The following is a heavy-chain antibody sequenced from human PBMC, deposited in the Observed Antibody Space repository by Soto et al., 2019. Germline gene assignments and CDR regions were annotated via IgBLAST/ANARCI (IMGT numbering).Heavy chain of an antibody. CDR1: GFTFSSYA. CDR3: ARSSGDYDAFDI. J-gene: IGHJ3*02. D-gene: IGHD4-17*01. CDR2: ISYDGSNK. V-gene: IGHV3-30-3*01. Sequence: QVQLVESGGGVVQPGRSLRLSCAASGFTFSSYAMHWVRQAPGKGLELVAVISYDGSNKSYADSVKGRFTISRDNSKNTLDLQINSLRAEDTAVYYCARSSGDYDAFDIWGKGTMVTVSS.